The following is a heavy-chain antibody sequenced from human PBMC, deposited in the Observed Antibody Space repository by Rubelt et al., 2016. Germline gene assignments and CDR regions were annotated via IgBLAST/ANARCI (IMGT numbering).Heavy chain of an antibody. CDR2: ISQSGTT. J-gene: IGHJ5*01. Sequence: QLQLQESGPGLVKPSETLSLTCAVYGGSFSGYYWNWIRQSPGKGLEWVGEISQSGTTSYKSSLKSRATISVDTSKNQFSLKLTSVTAADTAVYYCARGVVVAPGPKRRWNWCDSWGQGTLVTVSS. CDR1: GGSFSGYY. D-gene: IGHD2-2*01. V-gene: IGHV4-34*01. CDR3: ARGVVVAPGPKRRWNWCDS.